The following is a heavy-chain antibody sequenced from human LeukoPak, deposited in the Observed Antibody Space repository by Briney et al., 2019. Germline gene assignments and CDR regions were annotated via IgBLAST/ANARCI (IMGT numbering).Heavy chain of an antibody. CDR3: ARMNMVRGVIYY. V-gene: IGHV4-39*07. CDR1: GGSISSSSYY. CDR2: IYYSGST. Sequence: SETLSLTCTVSGGSISSSSYYWGWIRQPPGKGLEWIGSIYYSGSTYYNPSLKSRVTISVDTSKNQFSLKLSSVTAADTAVYYCARMNMVRGVIYYWGQGTLVTVSS. D-gene: IGHD3-10*01. J-gene: IGHJ4*02.